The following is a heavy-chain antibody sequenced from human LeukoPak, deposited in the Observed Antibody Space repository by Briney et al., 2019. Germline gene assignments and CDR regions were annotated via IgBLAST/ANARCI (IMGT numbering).Heavy chain of an antibody. CDR3: ASYLTSIPSGMDV. Sequence: GGSLRLSCAASGFSVNSNYMSWVRQAPGKGLEWVLVIYSGGSTYYADSVKGRFTISRHISKNTLYLQMNSLRAEDTAVYYCASYLTSIPSGMDVWGQGTTVTVSS. CDR1: GFSVNSNY. D-gene: IGHD2/OR15-2a*01. V-gene: IGHV3-53*01. CDR2: IYSGGST. J-gene: IGHJ6*02.